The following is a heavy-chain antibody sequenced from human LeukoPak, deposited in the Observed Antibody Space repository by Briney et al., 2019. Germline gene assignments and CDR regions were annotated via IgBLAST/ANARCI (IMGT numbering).Heavy chain of an antibody. D-gene: IGHD1-14*01. Sequence: PGGSLRLSCAASGFTVSSNYMSWVRQAPGKGLEWVSVIYSGGSTYYADSVKGRFTISRDNSKNTLYLQMNSLRAEDTAVYYCARGSGAFPPYYGMDVWGQGTMVTVSS. V-gene: IGHV3-53*01. J-gene: IGHJ6*02. CDR1: GFTVSSNY. CDR2: IYSGGST. CDR3: ARGSGAFPPYYGMDV.